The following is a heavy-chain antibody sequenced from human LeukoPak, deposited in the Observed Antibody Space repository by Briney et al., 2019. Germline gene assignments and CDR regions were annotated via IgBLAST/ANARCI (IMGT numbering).Heavy chain of an antibody. D-gene: IGHD2-8*01. V-gene: IGHV3-23*01. CDR2: ISGSGGST. Sequence: GGSLRLSCAASGFTFSSYAMSWVRQAPGKGLEWVSAISGSGGSTYYADSVKGRFTISRDNSKNTLYLQMNSLRAEDTAVYYCAKDGRGLGYCTNGVCYPPAYSSGWTDYWGQGTLVTVSS. CDR1: GFTFSSYA. CDR3: AKDGRGLGYCTNGVCYPPAYSSGWTDY. J-gene: IGHJ4*02.